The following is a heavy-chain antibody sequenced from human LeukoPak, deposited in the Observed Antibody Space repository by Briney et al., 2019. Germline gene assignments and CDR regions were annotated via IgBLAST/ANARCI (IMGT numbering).Heavy chain of an antibody. D-gene: IGHD3-3*01. Sequence: ASVKVSCTASGYAFSNYGISWVRQAPGQGLEWMGRISAYNGDTNFAQKFQGRLTMTTDTSTTTAYMELKSLRSDDTAVYYCARDFSGRIFGVAHGYYYMGVWGSGTAVTVSS. CDR2: ISAYNGDT. V-gene: IGHV1-18*01. CDR1: GYAFSNYG. J-gene: IGHJ6*03. CDR3: ARDFSGRIFGVAHGYYYMGV.